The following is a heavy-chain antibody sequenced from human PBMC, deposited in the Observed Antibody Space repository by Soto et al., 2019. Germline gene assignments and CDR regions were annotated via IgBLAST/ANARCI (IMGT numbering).Heavy chain of an antibody. CDR3: ARAAAAGTSGWFDP. D-gene: IGHD6-13*01. Sequence: QVQLQESGPGLVKPSETLSLTCTVSGGSISSYYWSWIRQPPGKGLEWIGYIYYSGSTNYNPSLKSRVTISVDTSKNQFSLKLSSVTAADTAVYYCARAAAAGTSGWFDPWGQGTLVTVSS. V-gene: IGHV4-59*01. CDR1: GGSISSYY. J-gene: IGHJ5*02. CDR2: IYYSGST.